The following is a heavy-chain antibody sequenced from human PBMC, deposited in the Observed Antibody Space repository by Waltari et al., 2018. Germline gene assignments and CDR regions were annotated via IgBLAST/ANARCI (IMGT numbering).Heavy chain of an antibody. CDR1: GYTFTSYY. CDR2: INPSGVST. CDR3: ARDGSSSWYSYTNY. V-gene: IGHV1-46*01. D-gene: IGHD6-13*01. Sequence: QVQLVQSGAEVKKPGASVKVYCKAYGYTFTSYYMHWVRKAPVKGLEWMGIINPSGVSTSYEQKFQGRVTMTRDTSTSTVYMELSSRRSEDTAVYYCARDGSSSWYSYTNYWGHGTLVTVSS. J-gene: IGHJ4*01.